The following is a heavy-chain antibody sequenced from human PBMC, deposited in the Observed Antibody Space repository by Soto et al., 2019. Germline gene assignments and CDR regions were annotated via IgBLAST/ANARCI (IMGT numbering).Heavy chain of an antibody. D-gene: IGHD3-9*01. CDR3: ARLAHDILTGYYYFDY. Sequence: SETLSLTCTVSGGSISSSSYYWGWIRQPPGKGLEWIGSIYYSGSTYYNPSLKSRVTISVDTSKNQFSLKLSSVTAADTAVYYCARLAHDILTGYYYFDYWGQGTLVTVSS. J-gene: IGHJ4*02. CDR2: IYYSGST. V-gene: IGHV4-39*01. CDR1: GGSISSSSYY.